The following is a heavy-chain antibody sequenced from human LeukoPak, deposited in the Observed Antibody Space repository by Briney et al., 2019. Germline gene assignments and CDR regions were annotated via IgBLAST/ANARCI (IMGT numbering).Heavy chain of an antibody. V-gene: IGHV4-34*01. CDR2: INHSGST. CDR1: GGSFSGYY. J-gene: IGHJ4*02. CDR3: ARGLRYSQSYVAEY. Sequence: SETLSLTCAVYGGSFSGYYWNWIRQPPGKGLEWIGEINHSGSTNYNPSLKSRVTISIDTSKDQFSLKLSSVTAADTAVYHCARGLRYSQSYVAEYWGLGTLVTVSS. D-gene: IGHD5-12*01.